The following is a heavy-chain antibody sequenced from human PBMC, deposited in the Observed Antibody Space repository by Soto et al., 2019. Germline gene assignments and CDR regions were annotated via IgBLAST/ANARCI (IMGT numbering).Heavy chain of an antibody. J-gene: IGHJ6*02. CDR1: GFFFSYYE. Sequence: GGSLRLSCAASGFFFSYYEMNWVRQAPGKGLEWVSYISGSGNSISYADSMKGRFTISRDNAKNSLYLQMISLRAEDTAVYYCARGEGSWSPHGIDVWGQGTTVTVSS. V-gene: IGHV3-48*03. CDR3: ARGEGSWSPHGIDV. CDR2: ISGSGNSI. D-gene: IGHD6-13*01.